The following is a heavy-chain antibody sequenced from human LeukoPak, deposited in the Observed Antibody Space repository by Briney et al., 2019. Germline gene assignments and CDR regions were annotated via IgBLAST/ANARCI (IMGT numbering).Heavy chain of an antibody. CDR3: ARFDGVVINYYYMDV. J-gene: IGHJ6*03. D-gene: IGHD3-22*01. Sequence: GGSLRLSCAASGFTFSSYNMNWVRQAPGKGLEWVSAISSSDTYIYYADSVKGRFTISRDNAKNSLYLQMNSLRAEDTAVYYCARFDGVVINYYYMDVWGKGTTVTVSS. V-gene: IGHV3-21*04. CDR1: GFTFSSYN. CDR2: ISSSDTYI.